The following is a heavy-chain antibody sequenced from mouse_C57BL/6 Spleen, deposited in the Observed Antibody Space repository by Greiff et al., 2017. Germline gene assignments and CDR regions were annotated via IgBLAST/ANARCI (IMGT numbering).Heavy chain of an antibody. CDR3: ARDDYGGYYFDY. V-gene: IGHV1-22*01. J-gene: IGHJ2*01. CDR1: GYTFTDYN. Sequence: VQLQQSGPELVKPGASVKMSCKASGYTFTDYNMHWVKQSHGKSLEWIGYINPNNGGTSYNQKFKGKATLTVNKSSSTAYMELRSLTSEDSAVYYCARDDYGGYYFDYWGQGTTLTVSS. CDR2: INPNNGGT. D-gene: IGHD2-4*01.